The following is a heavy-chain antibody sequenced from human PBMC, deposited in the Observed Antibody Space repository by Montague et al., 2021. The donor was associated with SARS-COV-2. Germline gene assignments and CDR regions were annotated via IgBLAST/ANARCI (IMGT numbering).Heavy chain of an antibody. CDR2: VSDSGST. CDR3: ARAGGSDNSGYVGRLRTYYFDY. J-gene: IGHJ4*02. Sequence: SETLSLTCSVSGGSVSSSSYDWGWIRQPPGKGLEWIGTVSDSGSTSCNPSLKCRVTISVDTPKNQFSLKLSSVTAADTAIYYCARAGGSDNSGYVGRLRTYYFDYWGQGLLVTVSS. V-gene: IGHV4-39*07. D-gene: IGHD3-22*01. CDR1: GGSVSSSSYD.